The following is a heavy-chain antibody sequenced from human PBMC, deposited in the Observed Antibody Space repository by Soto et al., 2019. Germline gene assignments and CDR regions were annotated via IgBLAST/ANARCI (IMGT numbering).Heavy chain of an antibody. V-gene: IGHV4-34*01. CDR3: ARVTVLLWFGESAYGMDV. Sequence: PSETLSLTCAVYGGSFSGSYWSWIRQPPGKELEKIREINHSGSTHYHPSLKSRVTISVDSSKNQFSLKLSSVTAAETAVYYCARVTVLLWFGESAYGMDVWGQGTTVTVSS. J-gene: IGHJ6*02. D-gene: IGHD3-10*01. CDR1: GGSFSGSY. CDR2: INHSGST.